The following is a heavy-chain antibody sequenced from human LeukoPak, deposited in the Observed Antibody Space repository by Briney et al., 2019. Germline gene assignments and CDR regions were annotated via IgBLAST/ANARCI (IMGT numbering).Heavy chain of an antibody. Sequence: ASVKVSCKASGGTHSSYAISWVRQAPGQGLEWMGRIIPIFGIANYAQKFQGRVTITPDKSTRTAYMELKRPSCEDTAVYYCARDQKGWPHYYGMDVWGQGNTVTVSS. CDR1: GGTHSSYA. J-gene: IGHJ6*02. V-gene: IGHV1-69*10. D-gene: IGHD2-15*01. CDR3: ARDQKGWPHYYGMDV. CDR2: IIPIFGIA.